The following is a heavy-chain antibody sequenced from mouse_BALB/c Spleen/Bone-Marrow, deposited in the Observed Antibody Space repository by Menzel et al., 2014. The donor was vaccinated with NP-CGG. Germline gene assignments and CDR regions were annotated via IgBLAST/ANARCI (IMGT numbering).Heavy chain of an antibody. Sequence: EVKVVESGGGLVQPKGSLKLSCAASGFTFNTNAMNWVRQAPGKGLEWVARIRSKSNNYATYYADSVKDRFTISGDDSQTMLYLQMNNLKTEDTAMYYCVRDGSSSFAYWGQGTLVTVST. D-gene: IGHD1-1*01. CDR2: IRSKSNNYAT. CDR3: VRDGSSSFAY. V-gene: IGHV10S3*01. CDR1: GFTFNTNA. J-gene: IGHJ3*01.